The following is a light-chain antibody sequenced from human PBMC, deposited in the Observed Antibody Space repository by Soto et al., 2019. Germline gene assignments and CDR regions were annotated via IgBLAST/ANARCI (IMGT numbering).Light chain of an antibody. CDR1: QSISSW. CDR3: QKYNSAPRT. V-gene: IGKV1-5*03. Sequence: IHMTQSPSIGSAYVVDSVTVSCRPSQSISSWLAWYQQKTGKAPKLLIYKASSLESGVPSRFSGSGSGTDFTLTISSLQPEDFAVYYCQKYNSAPRTFGQGTKVDIK. J-gene: IGKJ1*01. CDR2: KAS.